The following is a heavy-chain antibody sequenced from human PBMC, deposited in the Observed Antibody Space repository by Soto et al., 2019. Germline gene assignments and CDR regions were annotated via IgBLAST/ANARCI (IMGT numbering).Heavy chain of an antibody. CDR2: IYYIGNT. J-gene: IGHJ4*02. CDR1: NGSISSRSSY. V-gene: IGHV4-39*01. Sequence: QLQLQESGSGLGKPSETLSLTCTVSNGSISSRSSYWGWIRQTPGKGLEWIGSIYYIGNTYYNPSLKSRVTISIDTSKTQFSLKLNSVNAADTAVYFCGGQDYGAKGYYFETWGQGTLVTVSS. CDR3: GGQDYGAKGYYFET. D-gene: IGHD4-17*01.